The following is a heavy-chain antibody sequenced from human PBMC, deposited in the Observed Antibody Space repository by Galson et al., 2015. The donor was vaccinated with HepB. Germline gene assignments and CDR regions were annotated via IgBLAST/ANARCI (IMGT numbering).Heavy chain of an antibody. D-gene: IGHD3-10*01. J-gene: IGHJ4*02. CDR1: GGTFSSYA. CDR2: IIPIFGTA. CDR3: ARSYSPSLSKGVPFDY. Sequence: SCKASGGTFSSYAISWVRQAPGQGLEWMGGIIPIFGTANYAQKFQGRVTITADESTSTAYMELSSLRSEDTAVYYCARSYSPSLSKGVPFDYWGQGTPVTVSS. V-gene: IGHV1-69*01.